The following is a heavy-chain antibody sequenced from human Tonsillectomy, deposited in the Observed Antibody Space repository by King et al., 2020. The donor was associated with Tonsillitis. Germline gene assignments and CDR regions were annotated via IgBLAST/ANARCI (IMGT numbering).Heavy chain of an antibody. CDR3: ARVTYNGYVIDY. CDR2: IYTSRST. V-gene: IGHV4-4*07. D-gene: IGHD5-12*01. CDR1: GGSINHYY. Sequence: QLQESGPGLVKPSETLSLTCTVSGGSINHYYWSWIRQPAGKGLEWIGRIYTSRSTNYNPSLTSRVTMSVDTSKNQFSLKLSSVTAADTAVYYCARVTYNGYVIDYWGQGTLVTVSS. J-gene: IGHJ4*02.